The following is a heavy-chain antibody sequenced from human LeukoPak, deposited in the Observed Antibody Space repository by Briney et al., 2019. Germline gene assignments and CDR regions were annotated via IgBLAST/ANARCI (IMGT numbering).Heavy chain of an antibody. J-gene: IGHJ4*02. CDR3: ARHEYSYGNFDY. Sequence: SETLSLTCTVSGGSISSYYWSWLRQPPGEGLEWIGYIYYSGSTNYNPSLKSRVTISVDTSKNQFSLKLSSVTAADTAAYYCARHEYSYGNFDYWGQGTLVTVSS. V-gene: IGHV4-59*08. CDR1: GGSISSYY. D-gene: IGHD5-18*01. CDR2: IYYSGST.